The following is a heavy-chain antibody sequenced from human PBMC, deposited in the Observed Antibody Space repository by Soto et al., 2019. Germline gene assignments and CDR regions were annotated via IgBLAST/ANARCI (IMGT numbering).Heavy chain of an antibody. J-gene: IGHJ4*02. CDR2: ISNGGGT. CDR3: AGDELGGAYDFWH. CDR1: GFSVTNYF. V-gene: IGHV3-66*01. D-gene: IGHD3-3*01. Sequence: EVQLVESGGGLVQPGGSLRLSCAASGFSVTNYFMTWVRQAPGKGLEWVSVISNGGGTYYADSVKGRFTISKDNSKNTMYLQMNTLRAEDTAVYYGAGDELGGAYDFWHGGQGTLVTVSS.